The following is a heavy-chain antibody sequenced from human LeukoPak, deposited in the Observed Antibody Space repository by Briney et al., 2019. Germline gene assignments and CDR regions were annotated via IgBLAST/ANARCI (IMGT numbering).Heavy chain of an antibody. V-gene: IGHV3-11*04. Sequence: PGGSLRLSCAAPGFTFSDYYMSWIRQAPGKGLEWVSYISSSDSTIYYADSVKGRFTISRDNAKNSLYLQMNSLRAEDTAVYYCASVYDFWVLAYWGQGTLVTVSS. J-gene: IGHJ4*02. CDR2: ISSSDSTI. CDR1: GFTFSDYY. D-gene: IGHD3-3*01. CDR3: ASVYDFWVLAY.